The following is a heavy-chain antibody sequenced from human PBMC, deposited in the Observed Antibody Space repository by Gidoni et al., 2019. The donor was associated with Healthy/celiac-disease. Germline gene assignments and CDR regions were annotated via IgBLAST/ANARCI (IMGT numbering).Heavy chain of an antibody. CDR2: IYHSGST. D-gene: IGHD6-13*01. CDR3: ARWVGKLIDSSSWFKYSDY. J-gene: IGHJ4*02. V-gene: IGHV4-38-2*01. Sequence: QVQLQESGPGLVKPSETLSLTCAVSGYSISSGYYWGWIRPPPGKGLEWIGSIYHSGSTYYNPSLKSRVTISVDTSKNQFSLKLSSVTAADTAVYYCARWVGKLIDSSSWFKYSDYWGQGTLVTVSS. CDR1: GYSISSGYY.